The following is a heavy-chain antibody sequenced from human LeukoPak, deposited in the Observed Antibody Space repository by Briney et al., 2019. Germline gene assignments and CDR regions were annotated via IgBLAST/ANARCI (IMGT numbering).Heavy chain of an antibody. V-gene: IGHV3-43*02. CDR2: IDKDGRKT. Sequence: SGGSLRLSCAASGFTLGAFAMHWVRHAPGKGLEWVSLIDKDGRKTYYADSVKGRFTISRDNSKNSLYLQMTSLRTEDTALYYCATWAFYHSLDVWGQGATVTVSS. CDR1: GFTLGAFA. D-gene: IGHD1-26*01. CDR3: ATWAFYHSLDV. J-gene: IGHJ6*02.